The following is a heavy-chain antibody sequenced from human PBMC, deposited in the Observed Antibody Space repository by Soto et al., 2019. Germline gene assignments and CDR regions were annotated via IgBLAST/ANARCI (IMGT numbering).Heavy chain of an antibody. V-gene: IGHV5-51*03. CDR1: GYSFTSYW. Sequence: EVQLVQSGAEVKKPGESLKISCKGSGYSFTSYWIGWVRQMPEKGLEWMGIIYPGDSDTRYSPSFQGQVTISADKSISTAYLQWSSLKASDTAMYYCARTYDILTGYYYRAFDIWGQGTMVTVSS. J-gene: IGHJ3*02. CDR3: ARTYDILTGYYYRAFDI. CDR2: IYPGDSDT. D-gene: IGHD3-9*01.